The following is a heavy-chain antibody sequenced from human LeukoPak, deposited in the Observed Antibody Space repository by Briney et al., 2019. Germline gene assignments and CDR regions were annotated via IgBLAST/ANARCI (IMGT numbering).Heavy chain of an antibody. CDR3: ARCVTPTTADAFDI. Sequence: ASVKVSCKASGYTFTGYHMHWVRQAPGQGLEWMGWINPNSGGTNYAQKFQGRVTMTRDTSISTAYMELSRLRSDDTAVYYCARCVTPTTADAFDIWGQGTMVTVSS. CDR1: GYTFTGYH. J-gene: IGHJ3*02. V-gene: IGHV1-2*02. CDR2: INPNSGGT. D-gene: IGHD2-21*02.